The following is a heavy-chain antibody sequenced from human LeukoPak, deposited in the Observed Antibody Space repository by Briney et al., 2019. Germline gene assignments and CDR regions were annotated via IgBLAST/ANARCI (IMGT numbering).Heavy chain of an antibody. J-gene: IGHJ3*01. D-gene: IGHD2-8*01. CDR2: ISSSSSYI. CDR1: GFTSSSYS. Sequence: GGSLRLSCAASGFTSSSYSMNWVRQAPGKGLEWVSSISSSSSYIYYADSVKGRFTISRDNAKNSLYLQMNSLRVEDTAVYYCTCDLNRSDGLWGQGTMVTVSS. V-gene: IGHV3-21*01. CDR3: TCDLNRSDGL.